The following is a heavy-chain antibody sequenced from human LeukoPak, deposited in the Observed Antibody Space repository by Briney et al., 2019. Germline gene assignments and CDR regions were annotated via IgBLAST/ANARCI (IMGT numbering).Heavy chain of an antibody. D-gene: IGHD1-26*01. CDR2: INPNSGGT. J-gene: IGHJ4*02. CDR1: GYTFTGYY. CDR3: ARDGGIVGATLYYFDY. V-gene: IGHV1-2*06. Sequence: GASVKVSRKASGYTFTGYYMHWVRQAPGQGLEWMGRINPNSGGTNYAQKFQGRVTMTRDTSISTAYMELSRLRSDDTAVYYCARDGGIVGATLYYFDYWGQGTLVTVSS.